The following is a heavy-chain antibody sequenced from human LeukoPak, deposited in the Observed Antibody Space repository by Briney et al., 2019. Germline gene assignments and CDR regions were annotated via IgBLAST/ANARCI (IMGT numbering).Heavy chain of an antibody. V-gene: IGHV3-23*01. CDR2: ISNNGGYT. D-gene: IGHD3-22*01. CDR3: AKDFYDSSGSRYDY. Sequence: PGGSQRLSCAASGFTFSSSAMSWVRQAPGKGLEWVSAISNNGGYTYYADSVQGRFTISRDNSKSTLCLQMNSLRAEDTAVYYCAKDFYDSSGSRYDYWGQGTLVTVSS. J-gene: IGHJ4*02. CDR1: GFTFSSSA.